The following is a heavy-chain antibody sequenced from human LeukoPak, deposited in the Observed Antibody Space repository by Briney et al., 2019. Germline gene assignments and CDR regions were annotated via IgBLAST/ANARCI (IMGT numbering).Heavy chain of an antibody. J-gene: IGHJ4*02. V-gene: IGHV4-30-4*08. CDR1: GGSINSPDHY. Sequence: SETLSLTCTVSGGSINSPDHYWSWIRQPPGKGLEWAGYIFSTGSTYYNPSLKSRVTISLDTTKNQFSLILSSVTAADAAVYFCASDSYSSIGYFWSQGTLVTVSS. CDR2: IFSTGST. CDR3: ASDSYSSIGYF. D-gene: IGHD6-13*01.